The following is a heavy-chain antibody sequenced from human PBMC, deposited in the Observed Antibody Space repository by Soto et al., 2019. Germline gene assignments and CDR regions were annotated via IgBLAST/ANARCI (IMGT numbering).Heavy chain of an antibody. J-gene: IGHJ3*02. CDR1: GFTFSSYA. Sequence: EGQLLESGGGLVQPGGSLRLSCAASGFTFSSYAMIWVRQAPGKGLQWVSTIRGSGAYTYYADSLKGRFTIFRDNFKNPLYLQMDSLKAEDTAVYFCAKDYGDYDAFDIWGQGTMVTVSS. V-gene: IGHV3-23*01. CDR2: IRGSGAYT. D-gene: IGHD4-17*01. CDR3: AKDYGDYDAFDI.